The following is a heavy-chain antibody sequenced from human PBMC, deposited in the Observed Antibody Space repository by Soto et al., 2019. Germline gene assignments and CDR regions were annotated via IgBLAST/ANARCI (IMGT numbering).Heavy chain of an antibody. CDR2: VSWNGSRT. V-gene: IGHV3-35*01. Sequence: GGSLRLSCAASGFPFSNSDMNWVHQAPGKGLEWVSGVSWNGSRTHYADSVKGRFTISRDNSKNTLYLQMNSLRAEDTAVYYCARDPLWGTAMVLWYFDLWGRGTLVTVSS. J-gene: IGHJ2*01. CDR3: ARDPLWGTAMVLWYFDL. D-gene: IGHD5-18*01. CDR1: GFPFSNSD.